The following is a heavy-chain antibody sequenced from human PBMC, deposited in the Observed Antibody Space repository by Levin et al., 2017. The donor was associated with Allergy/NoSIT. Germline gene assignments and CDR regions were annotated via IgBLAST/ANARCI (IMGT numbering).Heavy chain of an antibody. CDR3: AKDLMRGSGWLLPGL. V-gene: IGHV3-9*01. CDR2: ISWNSGSI. CDR1: GFTFDDYA. J-gene: IGHJ3*01. D-gene: IGHD6-19*01. Sequence: GGSLRLSCAASGFTFDDYAMHWVRQAPGKGLEWVSGISWNSGSIGYADSVKGRFTISRDNAKNSLFLQMNALRADDTALYHCAKDLMRGSGWLLPGLWGQGTMVTVSS.